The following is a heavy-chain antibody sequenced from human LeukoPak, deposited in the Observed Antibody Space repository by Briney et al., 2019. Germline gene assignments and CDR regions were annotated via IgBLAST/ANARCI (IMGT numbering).Heavy chain of an antibody. J-gene: IGHJ6*03. V-gene: IGHV1-3*01. CDR2: INAGNGNT. D-gene: IGHD4-11*01. Sequence: GASVKVSCKASGYTFTSYAMHWVRQAPGQRLEWMGWINAGNGNTKYSQKLQGRVTMTTDTSTSTAYMELRSLRSDDTAVYYCARVVHDYSNYYYMDVWGKGTTVTVSS. CDR3: ARVVHDYSNYYYMDV. CDR1: GYTFTSYA.